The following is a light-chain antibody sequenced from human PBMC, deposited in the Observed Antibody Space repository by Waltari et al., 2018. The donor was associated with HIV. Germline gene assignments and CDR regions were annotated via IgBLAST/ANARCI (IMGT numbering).Light chain of an antibody. V-gene: IGLV2-8*01. CDR3: SSYAGSNWV. CDR1: SRAVGGYNY. CDR2: EVI. Sequence: QSALTQPPSPSGSPGQSVTLSCTGTSRAVGGYNYVSWYQQHPGKAPKYMIYEVIKRPSGVPDRFSGSKSGNTASLTVSGLQAEDEADYYCSSYAGSNWVFGGGTKLTVL. J-gene: IGLJ3*02.